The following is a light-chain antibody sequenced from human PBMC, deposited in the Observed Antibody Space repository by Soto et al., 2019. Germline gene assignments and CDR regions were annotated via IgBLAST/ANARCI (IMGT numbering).Light chain of an antibody. V-gene: IGLV2-14*01. CDR1: SSDVGSYKY. CDR3: NSYTSISTWV. J-gene: IGLJ3*02. Sequence: QSALTQPASVSGSPGQSITISCTGTSSDVGSYKYVSWYQQHPGKAPKLMIYEVSNRPSGVSNRFSGSKSGNTASLTISGLQAEDEADYYCNSYTSISTWVFGGGTKLTVL. CDR2: EVS.